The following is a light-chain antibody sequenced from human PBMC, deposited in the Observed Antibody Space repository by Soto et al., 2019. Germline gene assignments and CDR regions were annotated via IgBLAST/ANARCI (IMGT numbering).Light chain of an antibody. J-gene: IGKJ1*01. V-gene: IGKV3-15*01. CDR3: HQYNNWPRS. Sequence: EIVMTQSPAALSGSPRGGCTLSFRASQSVSSSYLTWYQHKPGQPPRLLIYGTSTRATGIPDRFSGRGSGTEFTLTVCSLQLEDLEVYYCHQYNNWPRSFGPGTKVDIK. CDR2: GTS. CDR1: QSVSSSY.